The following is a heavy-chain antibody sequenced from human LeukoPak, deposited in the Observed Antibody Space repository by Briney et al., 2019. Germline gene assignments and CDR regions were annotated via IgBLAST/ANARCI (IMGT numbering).Heavy chain of an antibody. J-gene: IGHJ4*02. CDR2: IYSGGGT. CDR1: GFTVSSNY. Sequence: PGGSLRLSCAASGFTVSSNYMTWVRQAPGKGLEWVSVIYSGGGTYYADSVKGRFTISGDNSKNTLYLQMNSLRAEDTAVYYCATGGVLRYFDWLFPTVWGQGTLVTVSS. CDR3: ATGGVLRYFDWLFPTV. D-gene: IGHD3-9*01. V-gene: IGHV3-53*05.